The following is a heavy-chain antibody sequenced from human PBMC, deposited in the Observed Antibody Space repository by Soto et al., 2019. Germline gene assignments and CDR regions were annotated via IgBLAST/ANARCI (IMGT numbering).Heavy chain of an antibody. D-gene: IGHD2-21*01. CDR1: GYTFTDSA. V-gene: IGHV1-3*01. Sequence: VKVSCKASGYTFTDSANHWVRQAPGQSLELLGWIAPGNGNTKYSQKCQGRVTITRDTSATTAYMDLSSLRSEDTAVYYCAKGSRMWTPDYWGQGTLVTVSS. CDR2: IAPGNGNT. J-gene: IGHJ4*02. CDR3: AKGSRMWTPDY.